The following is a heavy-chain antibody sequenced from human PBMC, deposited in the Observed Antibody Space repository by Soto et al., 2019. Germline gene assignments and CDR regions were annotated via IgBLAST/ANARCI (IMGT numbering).Heavy chain of an antibody. Sequence: ASVKVSCKASGYTFTSYYMHWVRQAPRQGLEWMGIINPSGGSTSYAQKFQGRVTMTRDTSTSTVYMELSSLRSEDTAVYYCAGGRYGGNRWDAFDIWGQGTMVTVS. CDR2: INPSGGST. D-gene: IGHD4-17*01. V-gene: IGHV1-46*01. CDR1: GYTFTSYY. J-gene: IGHJ3*02. CDR3: AGGRYGGNRWDAFDI.